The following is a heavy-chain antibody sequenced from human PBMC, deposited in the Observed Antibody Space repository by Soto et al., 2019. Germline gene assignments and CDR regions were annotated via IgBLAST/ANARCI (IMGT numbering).Heavy chain of an antibody. Sequence: QVQLVQSGAEVKKPGSSVKVSCKASGGTFSNYVISWVRQAPGQGLECMGGIIPISGRTNYAQKFRGRVTITADESTSTAYMELSSLRSEDTAVYYCARGWNDFPHWGQGTLVTVSS. CDR1: GGTFSNYV. D-gene: IGHD1-1*01. CDR3: ARGWNDFPH. J-gene: IGHJ4*02. CDR2: IIPISGRT. V-gene: IGHV1-69*01.